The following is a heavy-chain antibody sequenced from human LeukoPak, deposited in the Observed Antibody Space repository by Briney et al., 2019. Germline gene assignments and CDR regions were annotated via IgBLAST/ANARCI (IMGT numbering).Heavy chain of an antibody. J-gene: IGHJ4*02. D-gene: IGHD3-10*01. CDR3: ARVLHYYYGSGSYSDY. Sequence: GASVKVSCKASGYTFTGYYMHWVRQAPGQGLEWMGWINPNSGGTNYAQKFQGRVTMTRDTSISTAYMELSRLRSDDTAVYYCARVLHYYYGSGSYSDYWGQGTLATVSS. CDR1: GYTFTGYY. V-gene: IGHV1-2*02. CDR2: INPNSGGT.